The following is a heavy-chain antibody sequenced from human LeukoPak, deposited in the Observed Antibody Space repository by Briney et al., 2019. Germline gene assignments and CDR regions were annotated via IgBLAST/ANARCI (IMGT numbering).Heavy chain of an antibody. J-gene: IGHJ1*01. Sequence: GGSLRLSCAASGFTFSSYAMSWVRQAPGKGLEWVSAISGSGGSTYYADSVKGRFTISRDNSKNTLYLQMNSLRAEDTAVYYCANDIVVVPAAIFWSVEYFQHWGQGTLVTVSS. CDR3: ANDIVVVPAAIFWSVEYFQH. CDR1: GFTFSSYA. V-gene: IGHV3-23*01. CDR2: ISGSGGST. D-gene: IGHD2-2*02.